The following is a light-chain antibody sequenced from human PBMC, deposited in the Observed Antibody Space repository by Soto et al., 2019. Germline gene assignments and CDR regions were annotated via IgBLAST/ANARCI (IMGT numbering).Light chain of an antibody. CDR3: QQYNNWWT. J-gene: IGKJ1*01. CDR1: QSVSNN. CDR2: GAS. Sequence: EVVMTQSPATLSVSPGERATISCRASQSVSNNLAWYQQKPGQAPRLLIYGASTRATGIPTRFSGSGSGTDFTLTISSLQSDVFTVYYCQQYNNWWTFGQGTKVEIK. V-gene: IGKV3D-15*01.